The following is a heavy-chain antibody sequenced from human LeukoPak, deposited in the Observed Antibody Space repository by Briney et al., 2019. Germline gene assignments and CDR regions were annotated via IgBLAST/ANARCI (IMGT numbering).Heavy chain of an antibody. CDR1: GFTVSSNY. V-gene: IGHV3-30*18. Sequence: GGSLRLSCAASGFTVSSNYMSWVRQAPGKGLEWVAVISYDGSNKYYADSVKGRFTISRDNSKNTLYLQMNSLRAEDTAMYYCAKPEFSDCGSYYFDYWGQGTLVTVSS. CDR3: AKPEFSDCGSYYFDY. CDR2: ISYDGSNK. D-gene: IGHD1-26*01. J-gene: IGHJ4*02.